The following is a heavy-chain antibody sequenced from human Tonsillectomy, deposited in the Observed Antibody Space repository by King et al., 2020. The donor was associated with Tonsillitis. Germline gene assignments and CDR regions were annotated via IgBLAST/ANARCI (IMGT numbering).Heavy chain of an antibody. CDR1: GGSISSYY. J-gene: IGHJ4*02. CDR3: ARCIAARLCYFDY. V-gene: IGHV4-59*08. CDR2: IYYSGST. D-gene: IGHD6-6*01. Sequence: QLQESGPGLVKPSETLSLTCTVSGGSISSYYWSWIRQPPGKGLEWIGYIYYSGSTNFNPSLKSRVTISVETSKNQYSLKLSSVTAADTAVYYCARCIAARLCYFDYWGQGTLVTVSS.